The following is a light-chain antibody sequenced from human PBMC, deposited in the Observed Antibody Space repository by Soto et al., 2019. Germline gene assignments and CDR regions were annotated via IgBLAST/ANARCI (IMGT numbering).Light chain of an antibody. CDR2: RAS. V-gene: IGKV3-20*01. J-gene: IGKJ1*01. CDR3: HQHGGSPET. CDR1: QSVNNNY. Sequence: EIVLTQSPGTLSLSPGERATLSCRASQSVNNNYVAWYQQKPGQAPKLLIFRASNKATGIPDRFSGRGSGTEFILTISDLEPEGSGIYHCHQHGGSPETFAQGTKVEIK.